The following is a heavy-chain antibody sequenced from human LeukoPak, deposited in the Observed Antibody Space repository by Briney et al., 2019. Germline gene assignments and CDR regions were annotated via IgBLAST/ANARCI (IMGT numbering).Heavy chain of an antibody. D-gene: IGHD1-26*01. J-gene: IGHJ4*02. CDR2: IRYDGTNK. CDR1: AFIFSSYA. CDR3: AKALGEVGATAPFDY. V-gene: IGHV3-30*02. Sequence: GGSLRLSCAASAFIFSSYAMHWVRQAPGKGLEWVAFIRYDGTNKYYADSVKGRFTISRDNSKNTLYLQMNSLRAEDTAVYYCAKALGEVGATAPFDYWGQGTLVIVSS.